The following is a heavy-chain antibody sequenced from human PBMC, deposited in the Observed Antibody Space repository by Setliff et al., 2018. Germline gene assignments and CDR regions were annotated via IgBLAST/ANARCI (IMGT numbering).Heavy chain of an antibody. D-gene: IGHD6-19*01. CDR3: VRSSAPQVVLAADFDF. CDR1: GFGFTTFG. J-gene: IGHJ4*02. CDR2: ISPYSGNT. V-gene: IGHV1-18*01. Sequence: ASVKVSCKTSGFGFTTFGFSWVQQAPGQGLEWLGSISPYSGNTNYPQWLQDRVTMTIDTSATTVYMELQSLRSDDTAVYYCVRSSAPQVVLAADFDFWGQGTPVTVSS.